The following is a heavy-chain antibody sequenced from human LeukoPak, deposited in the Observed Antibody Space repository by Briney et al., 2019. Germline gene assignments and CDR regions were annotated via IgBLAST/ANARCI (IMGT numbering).Heavy chain of an antibody. D-gene: IGHD4-17*01. CDR2: VYPGDSDT. V-gene: IGHV5-51*01. CDR3: ARHRFSYGDPGDY. Sequence: GESLKISCKGSGYSFNTYWIGWVRQMPGKGLEWMGIVYPGDSDTKYSPSFQGQVTISADKSISTAYLQWRSLKASDTAMYYCARHRFSYGDPGDYWGQGTLITVSS. J-gene: IGHJ4*02. CDR1: GYSFNTYW.